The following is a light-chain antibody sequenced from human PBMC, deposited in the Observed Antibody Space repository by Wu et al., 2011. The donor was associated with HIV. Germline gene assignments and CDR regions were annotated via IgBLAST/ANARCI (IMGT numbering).Light chain of an antibody. Sequence: EIVLTQSPGTLSLSPGERATLSCRASQTVGSRYLAWYQQRPGQAPRLLMYATSSRATGIPAGFSGSGSGTDFTLSISSLEPEDFAVYYCQHYGSSSYTFGQGTKLEIK. J-gene: IGKJ2*01. CDR3: QHYGSSSYT. CDR1: QTVGSRY. CDR2: ATS. V-gene: IGKV3-20*01.